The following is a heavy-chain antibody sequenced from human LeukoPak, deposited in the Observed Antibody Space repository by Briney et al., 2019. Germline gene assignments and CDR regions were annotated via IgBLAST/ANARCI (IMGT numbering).Heavy chain of an antibody. CDR3: ARRHTYYDILTGYRDYYFDY. V-gene: IGHV5-51*01. CDR1: GYNFTNYW. Sequence: GESLKISCKGSGYNFTNYWIGWVRQMPGKGLEWMGIIYPGDSDTRYSPSFQGQVTISADKSISTAYLQWSSLKASDTAMYYCARRHTYYDILTGYRDYYFDYWGQGTLVTVSS. D-gene: IGHD3-9*01. J-gene: IGHJ4*02. CDR2: IYPGDSDT.